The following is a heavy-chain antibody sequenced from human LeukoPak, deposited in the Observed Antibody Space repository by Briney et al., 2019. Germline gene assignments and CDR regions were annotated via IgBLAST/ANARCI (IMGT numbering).Heavy chain of an antibody. V-gene: IGHV3-7*01. CDR3: ARVRCSSNSCFPDY. J-gene: IGHJ4*02. D-gene: IGHD2-2*01. CDR2: IKQDGSDK. CDR1: GFSFSKYW. Sequence: GGSLRLSCAASGFSFSKYWMSWVRQAPGKGREWVANIKQDGSDKYYVDSVEGRFTISRDNAKTLLFLQMNSLRAEDTAVYYCARVRCSSNSCFPDYWGQGTLVTVSS.